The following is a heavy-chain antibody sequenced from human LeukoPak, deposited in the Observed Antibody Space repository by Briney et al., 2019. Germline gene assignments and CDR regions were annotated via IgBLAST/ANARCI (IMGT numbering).Heavy chain of an antibody. CDR2: MYYSGST. CDR1: GGSISSSNYY. Sequence: KPSETLSLTCTVSGGSISSSNYYWGWIRQPPGKGLEWIGSMYYSGSTYYNPSLKSRVTISVDTSKNQFSLKLNSVTAADTAVYYCARAFLVGYSPEEYFFDYWGQGTLVTVSS. J-gene: IGHJ4*02. CDR3: ARAFLVGYSPEEYFFDY. V-gene: IGHV4-39*07. D-gene: IGHD2-15*01.